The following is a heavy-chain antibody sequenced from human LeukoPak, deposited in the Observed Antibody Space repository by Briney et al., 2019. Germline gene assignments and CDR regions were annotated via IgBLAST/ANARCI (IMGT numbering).Heavy chain of an antibody. Sequence: SETLSLTCTVSGGSISSGDYYWSWIRQPPGEGLEWIGYIYYSGSTYYNPSLKSRATISVDTSKSQFSLKLSSVTAADTAVYYCAREGFGVVPAALSWGTYMDVWGQGTTVTVSS. D-gene: IGHD2-2*01. V-gene: IGHV4-30-4*01. J-gene: IGHJ6*02. CDR3: AREGFGVVPAALSWGTYMDV. CDR1: GGSISSGDYY. CDR2: IYYSGST.